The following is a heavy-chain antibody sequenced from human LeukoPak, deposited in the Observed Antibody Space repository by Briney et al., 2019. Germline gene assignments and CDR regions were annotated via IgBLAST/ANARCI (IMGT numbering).Heavy chain of an antibody. CDR1: GLTVSSKY. D-gene: IGHD4-17*01. J-gene: IGHJ4*02. V-gene: IGHV3-53*01. CDR2: IYNNDNT. CDR3: ARVGGDQVGY. Sequence: GGSLRLSCAVSGLTVSSKYMSWVRQAPGKGLEWVSVIYNNDNTHYADSVKGRFTISRDNSKNTLYLQMNSLRVEDTAVYYCARVGGDQVGYWGQGTLVTVSS.